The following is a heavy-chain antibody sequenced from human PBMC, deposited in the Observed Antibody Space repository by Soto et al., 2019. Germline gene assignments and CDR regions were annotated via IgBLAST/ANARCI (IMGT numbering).Heavy chain of an antibody. J-gene: IGHJ4*02. Sequence: QVQLQESGPGLVKPSETLSLTCTVSGNSISGPFWGWIRQPPGKGLEWIAYTHHSGSTHYSPSLESRVTMSLDTSKNHFSLKLSSVTVADTAVYYCARVWGGNLRFLEWLVFDYWGQGILVTVSS. D-gene: IGHD3-3*01. V-gene: IGHV4-59*11. CDR2: THHSGST. CDR1: GNSISGPF. CDR3: ARVWGGNLRFLEWLVFDY.